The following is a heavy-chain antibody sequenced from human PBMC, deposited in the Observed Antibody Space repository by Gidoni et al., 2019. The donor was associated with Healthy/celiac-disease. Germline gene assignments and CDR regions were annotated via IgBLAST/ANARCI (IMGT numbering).Heavy chain of an antibody. CDR2: INHRGST. CDR1: GGSFSGYY. J-gene: IGHJ4*02. CDR3: ARGADIVATTALDY. D-gene: IGHD5-12*01. Sequence: QVQLQQWGAGLLKPSETLSLTCAVYGGSFSGYYWSWIRQPPGTGLEWIGEINHRGSTNYNPSLKSRVTISVDTSKNQFSLKLSSVTAADTAVYYCARGADIVATTALDYWGQGTLVTVSS. V-gene: IGHV4-34*01.